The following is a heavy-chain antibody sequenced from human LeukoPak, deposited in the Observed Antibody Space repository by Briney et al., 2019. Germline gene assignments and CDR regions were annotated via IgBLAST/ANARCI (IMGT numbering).Heavy chain of an antibody. Sequence: GASVKVSCKASGYTFTSYYMHWVRQAPGQGLEWMGIINPSGGSTSYAQKFQGRVTMTRDTSISTAYMELSRLRSDDTAVYYCARDWNCGGDCYSTWGQGTLVTVSS. J-gene: IGHJ4*02. CDR1: GYTFTSYY. CDR2: INPSGGST. CDR3: ARDWNCGGDCYST. D-gene: IGHD2-21*02. V-gene: IGHV1-46*01.